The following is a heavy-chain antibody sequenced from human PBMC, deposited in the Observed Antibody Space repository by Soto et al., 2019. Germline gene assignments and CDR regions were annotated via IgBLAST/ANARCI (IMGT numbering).Heavy chain of an antibody. CDR1: GGTFSSYA. CDR3: ARGRCGGDCYSGDY. V-gene: IGHV1-69*06. J-gene: IGHJ4*02. Sequence: GASVKVSCKASGGTFSSYAISWVRQAPGQGLEWMGGIIPIFGTANYAQKFQGRVTITADKSTSTAYMELSSLRSEDTAVYYCARGRCGGDCYSGDYWGQGTLVTVSS. CDR2: IIPIFGTA. D-gene: IGHD2-21*02.